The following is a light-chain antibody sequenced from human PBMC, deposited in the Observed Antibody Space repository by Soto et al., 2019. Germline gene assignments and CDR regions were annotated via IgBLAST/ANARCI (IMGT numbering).Light chain of an antibody. V-gene: IGKV1-5*03. CDR3: QHYGGYLYT. CDR1: QSISSW. Sequence: DIQMTQSPSTLSASVGDRVTITCRASQSISSWLAWYQQKPGKAPKLLIYKESNLESGVPSRFSGSGSGTEFTLTISSLQPDDFATYYCQHYGGYLYTFGQGTKLEIK. J-gene: IGKJ2*01. CDR2: KES.